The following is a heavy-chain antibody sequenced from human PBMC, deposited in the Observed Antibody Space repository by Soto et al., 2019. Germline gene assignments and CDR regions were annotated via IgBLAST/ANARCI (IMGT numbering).Heavy chain of an antibody. CDR1: GGTFSSYA. CDR2: IIPIFGTA. J-gene: IGHJ6*02. Sequence: QVQLVQSGAEVKKPGSSVKVSCKASGGTFSSYAISWVRQAPGQGLEWMGGIIPIFGTANYAQKFQGRVTITADESTSTAYMALSILRSEDTAVYYCARSITGTVSYYYGMDVWGQGTTVTVSS. V-gene: IGHV1-69*12. D-gene: IGHD1-20*01. CDR3: ARSITGTVSYYYGMDV.